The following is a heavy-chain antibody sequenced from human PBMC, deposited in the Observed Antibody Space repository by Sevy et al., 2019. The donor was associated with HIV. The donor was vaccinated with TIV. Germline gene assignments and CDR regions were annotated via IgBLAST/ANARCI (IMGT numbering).Heavy chain of an antibody. CDR2: IWYDGINR. V-gene: IGHV3-33*01. CDR3: ARDNLLPIMVSMVRGALSYYFDY. J-gene: IGHJ4*02. CDR1: GFTFSNYG. Sequence: GGSLRLSCAASGFTFSNYGMHWVHQAPGKGLEWVAVIWYDGINRYYADSVKGRFTISRDNSKNTLYLQMNSLRAEDTAVYYCARDNLLPIMVSMVRGALSYYFDYRGQGTLVTVSS. D-gene: IGHD3-10*01.